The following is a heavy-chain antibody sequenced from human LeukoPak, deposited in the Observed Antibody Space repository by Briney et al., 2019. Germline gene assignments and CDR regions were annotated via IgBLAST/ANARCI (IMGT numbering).Heavy chain of an antibody. J-gene: IGHJ6*02. D-gene: IGHD6-13*01. CDR2: ISSSSNYV. CDR1: GFTFSSYS. V-gene: IGHV3-21*01. CDR3: ARDPRGAAGTYSMDV. Sequence: GGSLRLSCAAPGFTFSSYSMNWVRQAPGKGLEWVSSISSSSNYVFYADSVKGRFTISRDNAKNSLHLQMSSLRAEDTALYYCARDPRGAAGTYSMDVWGQGTTVTVSS.